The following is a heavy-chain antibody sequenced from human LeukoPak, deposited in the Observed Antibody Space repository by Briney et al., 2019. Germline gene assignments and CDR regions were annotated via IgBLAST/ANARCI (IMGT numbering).Heavy chain of an antibody. CDR1: GFTFSSYA. Sequence: PGGSLRLSCAASGFTFSSYAMSWVRQAPGKGLEWVSAISGSGGSTYYADSVKGRFTISRDNSKNTLYLQMNSLRAEDTAVYYCAKDDGVRGVIHYFDYWGQGTLVTVSS. V-gene: IGHV3-23*01. CDR2: ISGSGGST. J-gene: IGHJ4*02. D-gene: IGHD3-10*01. CDR3: AKDDGVRGVIHYFDY.